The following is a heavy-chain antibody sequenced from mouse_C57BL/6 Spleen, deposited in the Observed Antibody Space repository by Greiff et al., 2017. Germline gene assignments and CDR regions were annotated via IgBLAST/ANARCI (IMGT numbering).Heavy chain of an antibody. CDR1: GYTFTDYY. CDR3: ARGRSRRAMDY. J-gene: IGHJ4*01. CDR2: INPNNGGT. V-gene: IGHV1-26*01. Sequence: EVQLQQSGPELVKPGASVKISCKASGYTFTDYYMNWVKQSHGKSLEWIGDINPNNGGTSYNQKFKGKATLTVDKSSSTAYMELRSLTSEDSAVYYCARGRSRRAMDYWGQGTSVTVSS.